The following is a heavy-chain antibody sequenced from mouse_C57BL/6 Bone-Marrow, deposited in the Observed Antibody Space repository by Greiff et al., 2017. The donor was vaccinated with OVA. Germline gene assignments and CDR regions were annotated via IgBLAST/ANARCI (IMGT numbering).Heavy chain of an antibody. CDR3: ARNGRGYFDV. D-gene: IGHD1-1*01. CDR1: GFTFSDYG. V-gene: IGHV5-17*01. Sequence: EVQRVESGGGLVKPGGSLKLSCAASGFTFSDYGMHWVRQAPEKGLEWVAYISSGSSTIYYEDTVKGRFTISRDNAKNTLFLQMTSLRSEDTAMYYCARNGRGYFDVWGTGTTVTGSS. J-gene: IGHJ1*03. CDR2: ISSGSSTI.